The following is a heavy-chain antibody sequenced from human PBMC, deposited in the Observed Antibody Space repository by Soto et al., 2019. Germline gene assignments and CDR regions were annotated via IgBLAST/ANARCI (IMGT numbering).Heavy chain of an antibody. CDR1: GGFVSSGSYY. D-gene: IGHD1-1*01. Sequence: QVQLQQWGAGLLKPSETLSLTCAVYGGFVSSGSYYWSWIRQPPGKGLEWIGEMSHSGGTHFNPSLKSRGTISVDTSKNQFSLKMSSVTAAHTALYYCARVERGTATTVVDAFDIWGPGTMVTVSS. CDR2: MSHSGGT. CDR3: ARVERGTATTVVDAFDI. V-gene: IGHV4-34*01. J-gene: IGHJ3*02.